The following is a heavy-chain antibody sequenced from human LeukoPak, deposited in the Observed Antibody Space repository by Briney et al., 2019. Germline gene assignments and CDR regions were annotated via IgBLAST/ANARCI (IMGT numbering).Heavy chain of an antibody. J-gene: IGHJ6*03. V-gene: IGHV3-7*03. D-gene: IGHD3-10*01. CDR2: IKQDGSEK. Sequence: GGSLRLSCAASGFTFSTYWMSWVRQAPGKGLEWVANIKQDGSEKYYVDSVKGRFTISRDNAKNSLYLQMNSLRAEDTAVYYCARAGEYYGSGSYALKGYYYYYMDVWGKGTTVTISS. CDR3: ARAGEYYGSGSYALKGYYYYYMDV. CDR1: GFTFSTYW.